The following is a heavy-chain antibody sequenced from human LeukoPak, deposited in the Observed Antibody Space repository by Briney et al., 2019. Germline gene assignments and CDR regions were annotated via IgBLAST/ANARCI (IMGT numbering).Heavy chain of an antibody. Sequence: GGSLRLSCAASGFTFSSYSMNWVRQAPGKGLEWVSSISSSSIYIYYADSVKGRFTISRDNAKNSLYLQMNSLRAEDTALYYCARGGGYYGSGSSRYYYYMDVWGKGTTVTVSS. V-gene: IGHV3-21*04. D-gene: IGHD3-10*01. CDR2: ISSSSIYI. CDR1: GFTFSSYS. J-gene: IGHJ6*03. CDR3: ARGGGYYGSGSSRYYYYMDV.